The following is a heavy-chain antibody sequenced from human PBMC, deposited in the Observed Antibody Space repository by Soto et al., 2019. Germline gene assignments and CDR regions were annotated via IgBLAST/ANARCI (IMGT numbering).Heavy chain of an antibody. Sequence: QLQLQESGSGLVKPSQTLSLTCAVSGGSISSGGYSWSWIRQPPGKGLEWIGYIYHSGSTYYNPALKGRVTISVDRSKNQFSLKLSSVTAADSAVYYCAGVRGPYCGGECYPPTPNWFDPWGQGTLVTVSS. CDR2: IYHSGST. CDR1: GGSISSGGYS. V-gene: IGHV4-30-2*01. CDR3: AGVRGPYCGGECYPPTPNWFDP. J-gene: IGHJ5*02. D-gene: IGHD2-21*01.